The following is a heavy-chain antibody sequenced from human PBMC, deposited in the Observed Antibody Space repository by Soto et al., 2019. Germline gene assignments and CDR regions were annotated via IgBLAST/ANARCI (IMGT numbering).Heavy chain of an antibody. V-gene: IGHV3-23*01. CDR1: GFTFSSYA. D-gene: IGHD2-15*01. J-gene: IGHJ3*02. CDR2: MSGSGGGT. Sequence: EVQLLESGGVLVQPGGSLRLSCAAAGFTFSSYAMSWVRQAPGKGLVWVSAMSGSGGGTDDASCMKGRFTLSRNTSKNTLYLQTNSLRAEDTAVYYWEKANFRRWDPTPGAFDIWGQGTMVTVSS. CDR3: EKANFRRWDPTPGAFDI.